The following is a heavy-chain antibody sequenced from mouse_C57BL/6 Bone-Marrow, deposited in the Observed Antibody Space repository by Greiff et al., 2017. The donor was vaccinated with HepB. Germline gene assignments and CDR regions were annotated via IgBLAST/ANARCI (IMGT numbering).Heavy chain of an antibody. CDR2: IDPSDSYT. J-gene: IGHJ4*01. V-gene: IGHV1-59*01. CDR3: ARFSPYAMDY. CDR1: GYTFTSYW. Sequence: QVQLQQPGAELVRPGTSVKLSCKASGYTFTSYWMHWVKQRPGQGLEWIGVIDPSDSYTNYNQKFKGKATLTVDTSSSTAYMQLSSLTSEDSAVYDCARFSPYAMDYWGQGTSVTVSS.